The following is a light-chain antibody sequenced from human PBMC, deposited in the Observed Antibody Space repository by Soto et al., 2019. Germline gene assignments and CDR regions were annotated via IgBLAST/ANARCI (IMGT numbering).Light chain of an antibody. V-gene: IGKV3-15*01. CDR3: QQFNTWPRET. Sequence: EIVITQSPATLSVSPGERATLSCRASQSVSSNLAWYQQKPGQAPRLLIYGASTRATGIPARFSGSGSGTEFTLTISSLQSEDFAVYYCQQFNTWPRETFGHGTRVEVK. J-gene: IGKJ1*01. CDR1: QSVSSN. CDR2: GAS.